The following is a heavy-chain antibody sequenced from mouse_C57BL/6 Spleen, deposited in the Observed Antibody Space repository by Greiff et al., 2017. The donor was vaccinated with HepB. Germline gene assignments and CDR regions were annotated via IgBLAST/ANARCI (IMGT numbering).Heavy chain of an antibody. J-gene: IGHJ4*01. CDR1: GYTFTDYE. CDR3: TRKGGNSYYAMDY. Sequence: QVQLKQSGAELVRPGASVTLSCKASGYTFTDYEMHWVKQTPVHGLEWIGAIDPETGGTAYNQKFKGKAILTADKSSSTAYMELRSLTSEDSAVYYCTRKGGNSYYAMDYWGQGTSVTVSS. V-gene: IGHV1-15*01. CDR2: IDPETGGT. D-gene: IGHD2-1*01.